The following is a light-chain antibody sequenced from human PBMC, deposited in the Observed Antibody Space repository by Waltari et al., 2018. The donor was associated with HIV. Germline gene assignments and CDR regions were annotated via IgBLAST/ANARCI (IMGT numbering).Light chain of an antibody. Sequence: QSALTQPASVSGSPGKSITIPCTGTSSAVGGYTLVSWYQQHPGKAPKLMIYEVSKRPSGVSNRFSGSKSGNTASLTISGLQAEDEADYYCCAYAGSTTYVIFGGGTKLTVL. V-gene: IGLV2-23*02. CDR1: SSAVGGYTL. CDR2: EVS. J-gene: IGLJ2*01. CDR3: CAYAGSTTYVI.